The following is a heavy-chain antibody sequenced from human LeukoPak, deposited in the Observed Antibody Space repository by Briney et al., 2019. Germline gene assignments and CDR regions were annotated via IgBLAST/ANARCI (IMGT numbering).Heavy chain of an antibody. Sequence: ASVKVSCKASGYTFTSYGISWVRQAPGQWLEWMGWISAYNGNTNYAQKLQGRVTMTTDTSTSTAYMELRSLRSDDTAVYYCARDPPDGYNGGIWGQGTMVTVSS. CDR3: ARDPPDGYNGGI. CDR1: GYTFTSYG. CDR2: ISAYNGNT. D-gene: IGHD5-24*01. J-gene: IGHJ3*02. V-gene: IGHV1-18*01.